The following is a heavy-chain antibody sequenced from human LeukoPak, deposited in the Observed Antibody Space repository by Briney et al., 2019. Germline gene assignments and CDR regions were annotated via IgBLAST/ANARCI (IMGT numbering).Heavy chain of an antibody. D-gene: IGHD3-3*01. CDR3: AIDRSEYDFWSGQRL. V-gene: IGHV4-30-2*01. CDR2: IYQSGST. Sequence: PSQTLSLTCTVSGASISSGGYYWSWIRQPPGKGLEWIGYIYQSGSTYYNPSLKSRVTISVDRSKNQLSLNLSSVTAADTAVYYCAIDRSEYDFWSGQRLWGQGTLVTVSS. CDR1: GASISSGGYY. J-gene: IGHJ4*02.